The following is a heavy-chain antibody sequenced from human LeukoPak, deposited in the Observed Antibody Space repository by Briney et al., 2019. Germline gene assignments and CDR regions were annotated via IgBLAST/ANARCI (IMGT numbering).Heavy chain of an antibody. CDR2: IYYSGST. CDR1: GGSISSYY. V-gene: IGHV4-59*01. CDR3: AREGEMATIDY. D-gene: IGHD5-24*01. Sequence: SETLSLTCTVSGGSISSYYWSWIRQPPGKGLEWIGYIYYSGSTNYNPSLKSRVTISVDTSKNQFSLKLSSVTAADTAAYYCAREGEMATIDYWGQGTLVTVSS. J-gene: IGHJ4*02.